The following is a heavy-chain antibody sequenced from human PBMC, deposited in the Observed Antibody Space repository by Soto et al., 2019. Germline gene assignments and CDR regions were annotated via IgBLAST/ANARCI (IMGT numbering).Heavy chain of an antibody. Sequence: QVQLVESGGGVVQPGRSLRLSCAASGFTFSSYAMHWVRQAPGKGLEWVAVISYDGSNKYYADSVKGRFTISRDNSKNTLYLQMNSLRAEDTAVYYCARGEGMITFGGVVYGMDVWGQGTTVTVSS. CDR3: ARGEGMITFGGVVYGMDV. V-gene: IGHV3-30-3*01. D-gene: IGHD3-16*01. CDR1: GFTFSSYA. CDR2: ISYDGSNK. J-gene: IGHJ6*02.